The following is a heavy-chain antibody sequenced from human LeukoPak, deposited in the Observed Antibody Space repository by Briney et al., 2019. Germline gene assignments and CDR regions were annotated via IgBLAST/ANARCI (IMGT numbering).Heavy chain of an antibody. J-gene: IGHJ4*02. CDR3: ARHFTYRHIVVVTAMHY. V-gene: IGHV4-59*08. CDR1: GGTISTYN. Sequence: PSVTLSLTCTVSGGTISTYNWNWLRQPPGMGWEGFGNIYYSGSTNYNPSLKSRVPISVDTSKNQFSLKLSSVTAADTAVHYCARHFTYRHIVVVTAMHYWGQGTLVTVSS. CDR2: IYYSGST. D-gene: IGHD2-21*02.